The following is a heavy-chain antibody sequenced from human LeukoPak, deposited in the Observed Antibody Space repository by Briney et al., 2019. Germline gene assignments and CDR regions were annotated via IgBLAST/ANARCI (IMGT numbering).Heavy chain of an antibody. D-gene: IGHD6-13*01. CDR1: GFTVSSNY. Sequence: GGSLRLSCAASGFTVSSNYMSWVRQAPGKGLEWVSVIYSGGTTYYADSVKGRFTISRDNSKNTLYLQMNSLRAEDTAVYYCARSMYTSSWYRNFVDCWGQGTLVTVSS. J-gene: IGHJ4*02. CDR2: IYSGGTT. CDR3: ARSMYTSSWYRNFVDC. V-gene: IGHV3-66*02.